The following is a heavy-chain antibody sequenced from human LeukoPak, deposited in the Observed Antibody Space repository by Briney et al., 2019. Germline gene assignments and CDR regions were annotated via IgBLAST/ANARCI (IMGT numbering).Heavy chain of an antibody. CDR2: INPNSGGT. V-gene: IGHV1-2*02. Sequence: GASVKVSCKASGYTFTGYYMHWVRQAPGQGLEWMGWINPNSGGTNYAQKFQGRVTMTRDTSISTAYMELSRLRSDDTAVYYCARDRCSSTSCYFFKYWYFDLWGRGTLVTVSS. D-gene: IGHD2-2*01. J-gene: IGHJ2*01. CDR3: ARDRCSSTSCYFFKYWYFDL. CDR1: GYTFTGYY.